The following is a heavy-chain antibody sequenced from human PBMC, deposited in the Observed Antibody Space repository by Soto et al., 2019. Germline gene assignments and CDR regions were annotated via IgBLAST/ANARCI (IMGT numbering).Heavy chain of an antibody. CDR3: ARDDGEGDIVAYYNYCYYGMGV. J-gene: IGHJ6*02. Sequence: QVQLVQSGAEVKKPGSSVKVSCKASGGTFSSYTISWVRQAPGQGLEWMGRIIPILGIANYAQKFQGRVKITEDKSTSRVYMELSSLRFEGTAVYYCARDDGEGDIVAYYNYCYYGMGVWGQGTTVTVSS. V-gene: IGHV1-69*08. CDR1: GGTFSSYT. D-gene: IGHD2-15*01. CDR2: IIPILGIA.